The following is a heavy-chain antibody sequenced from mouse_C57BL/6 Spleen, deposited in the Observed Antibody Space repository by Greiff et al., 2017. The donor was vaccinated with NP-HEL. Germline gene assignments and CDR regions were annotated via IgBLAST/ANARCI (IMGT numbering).Heavy chain of an antibody. CDR3: ARGTYSNYPYAMDY. D-gene: IGHD2-5*01. CDR2: INPSSGYH. CDR1: GYTFTSYW. J-gene: IGHJ4*01. V-gene: IGHV1-7*01. Sequence: VQLQQSGAELAKPGASVKLSCKASGYTFTSYWMHWVKQRPGQGLEWIGYINPSSGYHKYNQKFKEQATLTADKSSSTAYRQLSSLTYEDSAVYYGARGTYSNYPYAMDYGGQGTSVTVSS.